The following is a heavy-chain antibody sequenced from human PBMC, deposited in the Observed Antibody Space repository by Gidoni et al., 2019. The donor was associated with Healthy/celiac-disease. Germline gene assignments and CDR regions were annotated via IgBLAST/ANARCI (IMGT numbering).Heavy chain of an antibody. J-gene: IGHJ4*02. CDR2: ISSSSSYI. CDR1: GFTFSSYS. Sequence: EVQLVESGGGLVKPGGSLRLSCAASGFTFSSYSMNWVRQAPGKGLEWVASISSSSSYIYYADSVKGRFTISRDNAKNSLYLQMNSLRAEDTAVYYCARDIWADGVGFDYWGQGTLVTVSS. V-gene: IGHV3-21*01. D-gene: IGHD1-26*01. CDR3: ARDIWADGVGFDY.